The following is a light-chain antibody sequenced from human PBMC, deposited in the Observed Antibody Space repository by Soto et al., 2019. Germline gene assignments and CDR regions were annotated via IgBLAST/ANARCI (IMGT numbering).Light chain of an antibody. Sequence: DIQMTQSPSTLSASVGDRVTITCRASQSISSWLAWYQQKPGKAPKLLIYDASSLESGVPSRFSGSGSGTEFTLTISSLQPDDFATYYCQYYNSYSWTFGQGTKVDIK. V-gene: IGKV1-5*01. CDR3: QYYNSYSWT. J-gene: IGKJ1*01. CDR2: DAS. CDR1: QSISSW.